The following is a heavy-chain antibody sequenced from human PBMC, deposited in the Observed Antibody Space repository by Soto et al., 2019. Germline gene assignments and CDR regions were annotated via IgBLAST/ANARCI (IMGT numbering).Heavy chain of an antibody. V-gene: IGHV3-66*01. CDR2: IYSGGST. CDR3: AREGVVAASD. J-gene: IGHJ4*02. D-gene: IGHD2-15*01. CDR1: GFTVSSNY. Sequence: EVQLVESGGGLVQPGGSLRLSCAASGFTVSSNYMSWVRQAPGKGLEWVSVIYSGGSTNYAESVKGRFTISRDNSKNPLYLQMNSLRAEDTAVYYCAREGVVAASDWGQGTLGTVSS.